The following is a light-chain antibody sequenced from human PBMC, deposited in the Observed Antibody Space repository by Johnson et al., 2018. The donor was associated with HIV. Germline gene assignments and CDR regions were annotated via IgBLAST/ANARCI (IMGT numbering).Light chain of an antibody. J-gene: IGLJ1*01. CDR3: ETWDSSLSGYYV. CDR1: SSNIGNNY. Sequence: QSVLTQPPSVSAAPGQKVTISCSGSSSNIGNNYVSWYQQLPGTAPKLLIYENNKRPSGIPDRFSGSKSGTSATLGITGLQTGDEADYYCETWDSSLSGYYVFGTGTKLTV. CDR2: ENN. V-gene: IGLV1-51*02.